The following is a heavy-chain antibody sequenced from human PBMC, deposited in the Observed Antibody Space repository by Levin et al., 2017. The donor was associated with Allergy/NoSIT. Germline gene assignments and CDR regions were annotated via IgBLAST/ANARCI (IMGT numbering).Heavy chain of an antibody. J-gene: IGHJ5*02. CDR1: GFTFSNAW. CDR2: IKSKTDGGTT. V-gene: IGHV3-15*01. D-gene: IGHD2-15*01. Sequence: LSLTCAASGFTFSNAWMSWVRQAPGKGLEWVGRIKSKTDGGTTDYAAPVKGRFTFSRDDSKNTLYLQMNSLKTEDTAVYYCTTHRIASWFDPWGQGTLVTVSS. CDR3: TTHRIASWFDP.